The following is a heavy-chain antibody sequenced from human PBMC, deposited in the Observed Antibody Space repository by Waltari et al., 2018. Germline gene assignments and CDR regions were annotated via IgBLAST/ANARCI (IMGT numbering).Heavy chain of an antibody. V-gene: IGHV3-30-3*01. CDR1: GFTFSSSA. CDR3: ARDGWGTMVQGGDY. J-gene: IGHJ4*02. Sequence: QVQLVESGGGVVQPGRSLRLSCAASGFTFSSSAMHWVRPAPGKGLEWVAVISYDGSNKYYADSVKGRFTISRDNSKNTLYLQMNSLRAEDTAVYYCARDGWGTMVQGGDYWGQGTLVTVSS. CDR2: ISYDGSNK. D-gene: IGHD3-10*01.